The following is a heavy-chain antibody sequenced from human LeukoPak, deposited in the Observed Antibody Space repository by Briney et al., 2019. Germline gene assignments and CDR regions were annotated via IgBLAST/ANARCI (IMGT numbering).Heavy chain of an antibody. CDR2: INPSGGST. CDR1: GYTFTSYG. Sequence: APVKVSCKASGYTFTSYGISWVRQAPGQGLEWMGIINPSGGSTSYAQKFQGRVTMTRDTSTSTVYMELSSLRSEDTAVYYCARVNFDSSFDYWGQGTLVTVSS. V-gene: IGHV1-46*01. D-gene: IGHD3-22*01. J-gene: IGHJ4*02. CDR3: ARVNFDSSFDY.